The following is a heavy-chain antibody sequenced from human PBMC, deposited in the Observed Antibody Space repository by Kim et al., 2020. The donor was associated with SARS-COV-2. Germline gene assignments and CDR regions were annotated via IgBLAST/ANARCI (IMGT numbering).Heavy chain of an antibody. D-gene: IGHD6-19*01. CDR2: ISYDGSNK. CDR1: GFTFSSYA. V-gene: IGHV3-30*04. Sequence: GSLRLSCAASGFTFSSYAMHSVRQAPGKGLEWVAVISYDGSNKYYADSVKGRFTISRDNSKNTLYLQMNSLRAEDTAVYYCARDPAGAVYFDYWGQGTL. J-gene: IGHJ4*02. CDR3: ARDPAGAVYFDY.